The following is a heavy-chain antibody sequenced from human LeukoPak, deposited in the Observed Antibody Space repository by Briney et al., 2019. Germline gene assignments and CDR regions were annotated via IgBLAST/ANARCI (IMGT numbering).Heavy chain of an antibody. Sequence: ASVKVSCKASGYTFIGYYMHWVRQAPGQGLEWMGWINPNSGGTNYAQKFQGRVTMTRDTSISTAYMELSRLRSDDTAVYYCARVHGCGGNIPGFEYWGQGTLVTVSS. CDR1: GYTFIGYY. J-gene: IGHJ4*02. CDR3: ARVHGCGGNIPGFEY. CDR2: INPNSGGT. D-gene: IGHD4-23*01. V-gene: IGHV1-2*02.